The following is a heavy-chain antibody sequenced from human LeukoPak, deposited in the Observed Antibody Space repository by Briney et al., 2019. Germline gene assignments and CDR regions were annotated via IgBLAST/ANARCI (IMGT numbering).Heavy chain of an antibody. CDR3: IRMWRMSGCCSDY. CDR1: GFTFSSGW. V-gene: IGHV3-74*01. J-gene: IGHJ4*02. Sequence: GGSLRLSCAASGFTFSSGWMHWVRQTPGKGRVWVSRIDSDGTSTTYADSVKGRFAISRDNAKNTLYLQINRMTGQYTTVRKRIRMWRMSGCCSDYSGQGTLVTVSS. D-gene: IGHD6-19*01. CDR2: IDSDGTST.